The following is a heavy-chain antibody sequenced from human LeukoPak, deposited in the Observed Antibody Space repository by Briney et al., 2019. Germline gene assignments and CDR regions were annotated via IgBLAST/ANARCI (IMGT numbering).Heavy chain of an antibody. V-gene: IGHV3-48*02. CDR1: GFTFSSYS. J-gene: IGHJ6*02. D-gene: IGHD3-10*01. CDR3: ARVGGSGSYSPYYYHDMDV. CDR2: ISSSSSTI. Sequence: GGSLRLSCAASGFTFSSYSMNWVRQAPGKGLEWVSYISSSSSTIYYADSVKGRFTISRDNAKNSLYLQMNSLRDEDTAVYFCARVGGSGSYSPYYYHDMDVWGQGTTVTVSS.